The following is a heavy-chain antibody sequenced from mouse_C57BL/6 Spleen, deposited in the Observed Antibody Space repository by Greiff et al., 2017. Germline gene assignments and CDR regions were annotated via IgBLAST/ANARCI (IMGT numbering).Heavy chain of an antibody. CDR1: GFTFSSYA. J-gene: IGHJ2*01. CDR2: ISDGGSYT. V-gene: IGHV5-4*01. CDR3: ARDYYGSSWYFDD. Sequence: EVKLVESGGGLVQPGGSLKLSCAASGFTFSSYAMSWVRQTPEKRLEWVATISDGGSYTYYPDNVKGRFTISRDNAKNNLYLQMSHLKSEDTAMYYCARDYYGSSWYFDDWGQGTTLTVSS. D-gene: IGHD1-1*01.